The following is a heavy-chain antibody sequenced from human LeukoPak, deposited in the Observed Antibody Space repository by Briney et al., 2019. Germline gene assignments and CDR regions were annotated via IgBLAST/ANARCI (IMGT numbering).Heavy chain of an antibody. J-gene: IGHJ4*02. CDR1: GFTFSSYA. V-gene: IGHV3-23*01. CDR3: AKAGIVATRAIVYYFDY. CDR2: ISGSGGST. Sequence: GGSLRLSCAASGFTFSSYAMSWVRQAPGKGLEWVSAISGSGGSTYYADSVKGRFTISRDNSKNTLYLQMNSLRAEDTAVYYCAKAGIVATRAIVYYFDYWGQGTLVTVSS. D-gene: IGHD5-12*01.